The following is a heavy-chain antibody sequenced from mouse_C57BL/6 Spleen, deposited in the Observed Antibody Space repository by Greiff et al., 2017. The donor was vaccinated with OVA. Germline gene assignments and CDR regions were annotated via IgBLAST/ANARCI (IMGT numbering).Heavy chain of an antibody. J-gene: IGHJ2*01. V-gene: IGHV1-62-2*01. CDR2: FYPGSGSI. CDR1: GYTFPEYT. D-gene: IGHD1-1*01. Sequence: VQLPQSGAELVKPGASVKLSCKASGYTFPEYTIHWVKQSSGQGLEWIGWFYPGSGSIKYNEKFKDKATLTADKSSSTVYMELSSLTSEDSAVYFCARHEDYYGSSYYFDYWGQGTTRTVSS. CDR3: ARHEDYYGSSYYFDY.